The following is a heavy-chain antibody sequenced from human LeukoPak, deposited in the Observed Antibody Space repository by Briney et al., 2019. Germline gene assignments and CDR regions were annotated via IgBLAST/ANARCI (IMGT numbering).Heavy chain of an antibody. D-gene: IGHD3-22*01. CDR3: ARDPDYYDSSGYYPTTG. Sequence: GGSLRLSCAASGFTFSSYSMNWVRQAPGKGLEWVSYISSSSSTIYYADSVKGRFTISRDNAKNSLYLQMNSLRAEDTAVYYCARDPDYYDSSGYYPTTGWGQGTLVTVSS. CDR2: ISSSSSTI. V-gene: IGHV3-48*04. J-gene: IGHJ4*02. CDR1: GFTFSSYS.